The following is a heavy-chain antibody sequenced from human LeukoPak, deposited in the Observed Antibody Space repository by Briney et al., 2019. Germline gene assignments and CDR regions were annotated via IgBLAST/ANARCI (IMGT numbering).Heavy chain of an antibody. V-gene: IGHV4-59*08. CDR1: GDSISIYY. CDR3: ARHSAVPYYFDY. J-gene: IGHJ4*02. CDR2: IYYSGST. Sequence: SETLSLTCTVSGDSISIYYWSWIRQPPGKGLEWIGYIYYSGSTNYNPSLKSRVTISVDTSKNQFSLKLTSVTAADTAVYYCARHSAVPYYFDYWGQGTLVTVSS. D-gene: IGHD6-25*01.